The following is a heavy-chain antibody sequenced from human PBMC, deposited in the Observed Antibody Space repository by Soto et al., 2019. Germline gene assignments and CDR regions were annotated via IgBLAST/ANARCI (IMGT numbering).Heavy chain of an antibody. Sequence: ASVKVSCKASGYTFTSYAMHWVRQAPGQRLEWMGWINAGYVNKNFSQMFQGRVTFTRDTSVSTAYMELRSLRFKDTAVYSWARTYSSGGEGDPFDIWGQGKMVT. D-gene: IGHD6-19*01. CDR3: ARTYSSGGEGDPFDI. CDR1: GYTFTSYA. CDR2: INAGYVNK. J-gene: IGHJ3*02. V-gene: IGHV1-3*01.